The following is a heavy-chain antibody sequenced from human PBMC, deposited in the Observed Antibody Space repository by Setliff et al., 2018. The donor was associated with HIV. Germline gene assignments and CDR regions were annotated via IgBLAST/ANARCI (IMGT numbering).Heavy chain of an antibody. CDR2: IDWDDDK. CDR3: AHSLIQGSGSYTFDY. Sequence: SGPTLVNPTQTLTLTCTVSGFSIGTLGMCVGWIRQPPGKALEWLARIDWDDDKYYSTSLRTRLAVSKDNSKNQVVLTVTNMDPVDTATYYCAHSLIQGSGSYTFDYWGQGTLVTVSS. CDR1: GFSIGTLGMC. D-gene: IGHD1-26*01. V-gene: IGHV2-70*12. J-gene: IGHJ4*02.